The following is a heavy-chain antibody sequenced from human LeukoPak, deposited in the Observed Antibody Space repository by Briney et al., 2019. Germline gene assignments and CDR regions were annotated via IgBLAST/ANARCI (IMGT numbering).Heavy chain of an antibody. Sequence: GGSLRLSCAASGFTFSSYWMSWVRQAPGKGLEWVADIKADGSEKYYVDSVKGRFTISRDNAKNSVSLQMNGLRAEDAAVYYCAREGTILWFGELLRPNDYWGQGTLVTVSS. CDR2: IKADGSEK. CDR1: GFTFSSYW. CDR3: AREGTILWFGELLRPNDY. D-gene: IGHD3-10*01. V-gene: IGHV3-7*01. J-gene: IGHJ4*02.